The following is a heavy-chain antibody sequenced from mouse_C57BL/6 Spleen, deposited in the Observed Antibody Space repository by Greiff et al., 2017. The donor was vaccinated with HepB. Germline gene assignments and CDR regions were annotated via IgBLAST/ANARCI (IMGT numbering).Heavy chain of an antibody. Sequence: QVQLQQPGAELVKPGASVKMSCKASGYTFTSYWITWVKQRPGQGLEWIGDIYPGSGSTNYNEKFKSTATLTVDTSSSTAYMQLSSLTSEDSAVYYCAREGLLRSSRYFDVWGTGTTVTVSS. J-gene: IGHJ1*03. D-gene: IGHD1-1*01. V-gene: IGHV1-55*01. CDR1: GYTFTSYW. CDR3: AREGLLRSSRYFDV. CDR2: IYPGSGST.